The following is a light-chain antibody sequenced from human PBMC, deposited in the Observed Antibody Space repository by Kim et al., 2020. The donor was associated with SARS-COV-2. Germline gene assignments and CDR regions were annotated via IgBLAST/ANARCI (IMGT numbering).Light chain of an antibody. Sequence: QSVTISCTGTSSDVGGYNYVSRYQQHPGKAPKLMIYDVSKRPSGVPDRFSGSKSGNTASLTISGLQAEDEADYYCCSYAGSYTLYVFGTGTKVTVL. V-gene: IGLV2-11*01. CDR2: DVS. CDR3: CSYAGSYTLYV. CDR1: SSDVGGYNY. J-gene: IGLJ1*01.